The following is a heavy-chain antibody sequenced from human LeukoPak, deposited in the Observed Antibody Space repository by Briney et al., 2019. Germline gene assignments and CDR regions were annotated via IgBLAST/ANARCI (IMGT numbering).Heavy chain of an antibody. D-gene: IGHD4/OR15-4a*01. Sequence: GGSLRLSCAASGFTCSRYSMSWVRQAPGKGLEWVSGTSDRGDYTYYADSVKGRFTISRDTSKNTLYLQMNSLRAEDTALYFCAKKAQYDGHYPLDYWGQGTLVTVSA. V-gene: IGHV3-23*01. CDR2: TSDRGDYT. CDR1: GFTCSRYS. J-gene: IGHJ4*02. CDR3: AKKAQYDGHYPLDY.